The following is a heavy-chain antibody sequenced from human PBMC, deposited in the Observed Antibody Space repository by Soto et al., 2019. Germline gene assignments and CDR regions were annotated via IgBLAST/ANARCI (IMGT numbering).Heavy chain of an antibody. V-gene: IGHV4-34*01. CDR2: INHSGST. Sequence: SETLSLTCAVYGGSFSGYYWSWIRQPPGKGLEWIGEINHSGSTNYNPSLKSRVTISVDTSKNQFSLKLSSVTAADTAVYYCARGRGSGSRYYYYCGMDVWGQGTTGTVSS. D-gene: IGHD3-10*01. J-gene: IGHJ6*02. CDR3: ARGRGSGSRYYYYCGMDV. CDR1: GGSFSGYY.